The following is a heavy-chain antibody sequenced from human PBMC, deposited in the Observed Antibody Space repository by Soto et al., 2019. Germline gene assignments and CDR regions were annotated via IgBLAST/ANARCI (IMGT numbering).Heavy chain of an antibody. D-gene: IGHD2-8*01. V-gene: IGHV4-39*01. CDR2: IYYSGST. J-gene: IGHJ6*02. CDR1: GGSISSGAYF. CDR3: ARHSRYCTNDFYYTASYYNGLDV. Sequence: QMQLQESGPGLVKPSENLSLTCTVSGGSISSGAYFWAWIRQTPGKGLVWIGSIYYSGSTYYSPSLKTRVTISVDSSKTQFTLTLISVTAADTAVYYCARHSRYCTNDFYYTASYYNGLDVWGQETTVTASS.